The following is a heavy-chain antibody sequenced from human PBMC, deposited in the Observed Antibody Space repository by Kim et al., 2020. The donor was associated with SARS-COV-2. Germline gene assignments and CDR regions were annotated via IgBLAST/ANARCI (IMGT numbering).Heavy chain of an antibody. CDR1: GFTFSSYG. Sequence: GGSLRLSCAASGFTFSSYGMHWVRQAPGKGLEWVAVIWYDGSNKYYADSVKGRFTISRDNSKNTLYLQMNSLRAEDTAVYYCARSSYPTLNLLERWLLPPPDYWGQGTLVTVSS. J-gene: IGHJ4*02. V-gene: IGHV3-33*08. D-gene: IGHD3-22*01. CDR3: ARSSYPTLNLLERWLLPPPDY. CDR2: IWYDGSNK.